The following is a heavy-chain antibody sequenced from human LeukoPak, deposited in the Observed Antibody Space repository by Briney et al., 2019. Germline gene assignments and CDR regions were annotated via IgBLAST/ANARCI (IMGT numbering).Heavy chain of an antibody. CDR2: ISTDASST. V-gene: IGHV3-74*01. CDR3: TGHHQAYSRTY. D-gene: IGHD4-11*01. Sequence: GGSLRLSCAASGFTFSSYWMHWVRQAPGEGLVWVSRISTDASSTTYADSVKGRFTISRDNAKDTLYLQMNSLRAEDTAVYYCTGHHQAYSRTYWGQGTLVTVSS. CDR1: GFTFSSYW. J-gene: IGHJ4*02.